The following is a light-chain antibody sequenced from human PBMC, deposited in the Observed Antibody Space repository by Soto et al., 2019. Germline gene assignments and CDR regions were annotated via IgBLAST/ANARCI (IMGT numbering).Light chain of an antibody. CDR1: QDISNY. Sequence: DIQMTQSPSSLSASVGDRVTITCQASQDISNYLNWYQQKPGKAHKLLIYDASNLETGVPSRFSGSGSVTDFTFTISSLQPEDIATYYCQQYDNLLFTFGPGTKVDIK. J-gene: IGKJ3*01. V-gene: IGKV1-33*01. CDR3: QQYDNLLFT. CDR2: DAS.